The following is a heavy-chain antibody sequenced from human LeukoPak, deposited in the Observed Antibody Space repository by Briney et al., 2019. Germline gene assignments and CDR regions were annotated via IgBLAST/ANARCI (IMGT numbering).Heavy chain of an antibody. V-gene: IGHV4-59*08. D-gene: IGHD4-17*01. Sequence: SETLSLTCTVSGGSITSYYWSWIRQAPGKGLEWIGYTFYSGDTKYNPSLKSRVTISVDSSRRQFSLRLSSVTAADTAMYYCARSGYGEYGYGLDVWGQGTTVTVSS. CDR3: ARSGYGEYGYGLDV. CDR2: TFYSGDT. CDR1: GGSITSYY. J-gene: IGHJ6*02.